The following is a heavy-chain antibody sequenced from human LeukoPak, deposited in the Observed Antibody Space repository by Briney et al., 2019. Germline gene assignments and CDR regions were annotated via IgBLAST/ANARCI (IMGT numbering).Heavy chain of an antibody. CDR1: GFTFSSYS. D-gene: IGHD1-26*01. CDR3: ARDRARELLRDDAFDI. Sequence: GGSLRLSCAASGFTFSSYSMNWVRQAPGKGLEWVSSISSSSSYIYYADSVKGRFTISRDNAKNSLYLQMNRLRAEDTAVYYCARDRARELLRDDAFDIWGQGTMVTVSS. V-gene: IGHV3-21*01. CDR2: ISSSSSYI. J-gene: IGHJ3*02.